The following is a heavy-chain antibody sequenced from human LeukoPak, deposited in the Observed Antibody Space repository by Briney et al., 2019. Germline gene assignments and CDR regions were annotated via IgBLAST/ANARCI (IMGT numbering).Heavy chain of an antibody. CDR3: ARASLNPYNAYYYGMDV. J-gene: IGHJ6*02. Sequence: SETLSLTCTVSGGSISSYYWSWIRQLPGKGLEWIGYIYYSGSTNYNPSLKSRVTLSVDPSKNQFSLKLSSVTAADTAVYYCARASLNPYNAYYYGMDVWGQGTTVTVSS. CDR2: IYYSGST. D-gene: IGHD1-14*01. CDR1: GGSISSYY. V-gene: IGHV4-59*01.